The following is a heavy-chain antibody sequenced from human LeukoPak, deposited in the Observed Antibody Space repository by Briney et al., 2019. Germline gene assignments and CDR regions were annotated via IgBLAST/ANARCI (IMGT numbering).Heavy chain of an antibody. CDR1: GYTFTGYY. V-gene: IGHV1-2*06. CDR2: INPNSGGT. D-gene: IGHD3-22*01. CDR3: ARVSGYYYYFDY. Sequence: ASVKVSCKASGYTFTGYYMHWVRQAPGQGLEWMGRINPNSGGTNYAQKFQGRVTMTRDTSISTAYMERSRLRSDDTAVYYCARVSGYYYYFDYWGQGTLVTVSS. J-gene: IGHJ4*02.